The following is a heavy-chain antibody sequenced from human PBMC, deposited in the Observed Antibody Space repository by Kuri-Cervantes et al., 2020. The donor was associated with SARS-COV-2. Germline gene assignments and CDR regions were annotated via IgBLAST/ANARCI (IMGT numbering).Heavy chain of an antibody. V-gene: IGHV1-2*02. D-gene: IGHD4-23*01. CDR1: GYTFTGYD. CDR2: INPNSGGT. CDR3: ARERWVLKHGFDY. Sequence: ASVKVSCKASGYTFTGYDMHWVRQAPGQGLEWMGWINPNSGGTNYAQKFQGRVTMTRDTSISTAYMELSRLRSDDTAVYYCARERWVLKHGFDYWGQGTLVTVSS. J-gene: IGHJ4*02.